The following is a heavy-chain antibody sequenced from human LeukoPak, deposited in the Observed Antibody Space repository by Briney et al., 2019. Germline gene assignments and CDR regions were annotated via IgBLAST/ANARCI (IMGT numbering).Heavy chain of an antibody. CDR2: IYHSGST. V-gene: IGHV4-38-2*02. CDR3: ARDRVTMVRGVSYYYGMDV. J-gene: IGHJ6*04. Sequence: SETLSLTCAVSGYSISSGYYWGWIRQPPGKGLEWIGSIYHSGSTYYIPSLKSRVTISVDTSKNQFSLKLSSVTAADTAVYYCARDRVTMVRGVSYYYGMDVWGKGTTVTVSS. CDR1: GYSISSGYY. D-gene: IGHD3-10*01.